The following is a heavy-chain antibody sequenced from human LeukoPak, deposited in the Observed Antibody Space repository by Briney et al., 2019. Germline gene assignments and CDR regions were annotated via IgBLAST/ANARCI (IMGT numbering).Heavy chain of an antibody. Sequence: SETLSLTCAVYGGSFSGYYWSWIRQPPGKGLEWIGRVYSSGSTDYNPSLKSRLSISVDTSKIQFSLRLSSVTVADTAAYYCARTPLRGATFFTSYPNWFDTWGQGTLVTVSS. D-gene: IGHD3-10*01. CDR2: VYSSGST. CDR1: GGSFSGYY. CDR3: ARTPLRGATFFTSYPNWFDT. V-gene: IGHV4-59*10. J-gene: IGHJ5*02.